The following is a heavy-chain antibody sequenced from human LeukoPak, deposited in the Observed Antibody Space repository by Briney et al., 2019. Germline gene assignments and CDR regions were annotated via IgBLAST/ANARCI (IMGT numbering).Heavy chain of an antibody. CDR1: GFTFSSYA. CDR3: ARGDHNSGSYYGPRGYAFDI. Sequence: PGGSLRLSCAASGFTFSSYAMHWVRQAPGKGLEWVAVISYDGSNKYYADSVKGRFTISRDNSKNTLYLQMNSLRAEDTAVYYCARGDHNSGSYYGPRGYAFDIWGQGTMVTVSS. CDR2: ISYDGSNK. J-gene: IGHJ3*02. V-gene: IGHV3-30-3*01. D-gene: IGHD1-26*01.